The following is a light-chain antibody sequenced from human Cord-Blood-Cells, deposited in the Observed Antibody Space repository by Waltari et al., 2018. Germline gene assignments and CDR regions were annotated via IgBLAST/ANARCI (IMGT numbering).Light chain of an antibody. J-gene: IGLJ1*01. Sequence: QSVLTQPPSVSGAPWQRVPIPCTGSSSNIGPGYAVPWYQQLPGTAPKLLIYGNSNRPSGVPDRFSGSKSGTSASLAITGLQAEDEADYYCQSYDSSLSGYVFGTGTKVTVL. CDR3: QSYDSSLSGYV. CDR2: GNS. CDR1: SSNIGPGYA. V-gene: IGLV1-40*01.